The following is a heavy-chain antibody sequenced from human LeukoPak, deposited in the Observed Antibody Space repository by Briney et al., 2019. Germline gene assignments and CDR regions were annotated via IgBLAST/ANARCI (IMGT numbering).Heavy chain of an antibody. CDR2: INAGNGNT. D-gene: IGHD5-24*01. CDR3: ARELDGDGYKCDY. CDR1: GYTFTSYA. J-gene: IGHJ4*02. V-gene: IGHV1-3*01. Sequence: GASVKVSCKASGYTFTSYAMHWVRQAPGQRLEWMGWINAGNGNTKYSQEFQGRVTITRDTSASTAYMELSSLRSDATAVYYCARELDGDGYKCDYWGQGTLVTVSS.